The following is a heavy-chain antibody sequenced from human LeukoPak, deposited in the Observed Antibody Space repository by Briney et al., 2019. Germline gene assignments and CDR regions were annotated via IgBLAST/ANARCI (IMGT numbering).Heavy chain of an antibody. D-gene: IGHD6-19*01. V-gene: IGHV6-1*01. CDR1: GDSLSSNSAA. J-gene: IGHJ4*02. CDR2: QNYRSKWYN. Sequence: PSQALSLTCALSGDSLSSNSAAWNWVRQSPSGGLEWQGRQNYRSKWYNDYAVSVKSRITINPDTSKNQFSLQLNSVTPEDTAVYYCARGAVAHYDYWGQGTLVTVSS. CDR3: ARGAVAHYDY.